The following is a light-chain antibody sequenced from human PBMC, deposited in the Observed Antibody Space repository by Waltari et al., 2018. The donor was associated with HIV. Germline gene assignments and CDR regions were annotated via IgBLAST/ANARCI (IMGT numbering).Light chain of an antibody. V-gene: IGLV1-36*01. CDR1: SSNIGNNA. CDR3: AAWDDSLNGRV. CDR2: YDD. J-gene: IGLJ1*01. Sequence: QSVLTQPSSVSEAPRQRVTISCSGSSSNIGNNAVNLYQQLPGKAPKLLIYYDDLLPSGVSDRFSGSKSGTSASLAISGLQSEDEADYYCAAWDDSLNGRVFGPGTRVTVL.